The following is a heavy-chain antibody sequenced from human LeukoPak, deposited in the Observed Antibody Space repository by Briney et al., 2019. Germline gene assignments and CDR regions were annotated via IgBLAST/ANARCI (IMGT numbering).Heavy chain of an antibody. CDR3: AREKVVSGHYYYYYYGMDV. CDR2: IWYDGSNK. CDR1: GFTFSSYG. V-gene: IGHV3-33*01. J-gene: IGHJ6*02. D-gene: IGHD3-3*01. Sequence: HGRSLRLSCAASGFTFSSYGMHWVRQAPGKGLEWVAVIWYDGSNKYYADSVKGRFTISRDNSKNTLYLQMNSLRAEDTAVYYCAREKVVSGHYYYYYYGMDVWGQGTTVTVSS.